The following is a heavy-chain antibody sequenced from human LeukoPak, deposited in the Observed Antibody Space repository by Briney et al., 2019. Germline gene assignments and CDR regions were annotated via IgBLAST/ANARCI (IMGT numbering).Heavy chain of an antibody. D-gene: IGHD3-22*01. CDR3: AREYPFYDSSGYYTNDAFDI. J-gene: IGHJ3*02. CDR1: GYTFTGYY. Sequence: GASVTVSCKASGYTFTGYYMHWVRQAPGQGLEWMGWINPNSGGTNYAQKFQGRVTMTRDTSISTAYMELSRLRSDDTAVYYCAREYPFYDSSGYYTNDAFDIWGQGTMVTVSS. CDR2: INPNSGGT. V-gene: IGHV1-2*02.